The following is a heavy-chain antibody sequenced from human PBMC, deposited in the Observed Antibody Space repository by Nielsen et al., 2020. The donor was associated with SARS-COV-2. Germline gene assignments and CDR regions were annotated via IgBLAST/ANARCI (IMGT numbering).Heavy chain of an antibody. J-gene: IGHJ6*03. Sequence: GGSLRLYCAASGFTFRSYGLTWVRQAPGKGLEWVSSISFSGDNTWYADSVKGRFTISRDNSKNTLWLQMNSLRAEDTAVYYCGRSHYNYYYMDVWAKGTTVTVSS. D-gene: IGHD2-2*02. CDR1: GFTFRSYG. CDR2: ISFSGDNT. V-gene: IGHV3-23*01. CDR3: GRSHYNYYYMDV.